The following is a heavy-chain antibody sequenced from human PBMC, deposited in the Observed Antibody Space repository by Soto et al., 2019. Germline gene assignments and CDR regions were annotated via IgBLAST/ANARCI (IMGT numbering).Heavy chain of an antibody. J-gene: IGHJ4*02. CDR3: AKDRRAGGNSAFYFDF. Sequence: SLSCAGSGFKLSNYAMSCVRQAPGKGLEWVSLISATGGGTYYADSVKGRFTISRDNSHNTLYLQVHSLTAEDTAVYYCAKDRRAGGNSAFYFDFWGQGAQVTVSS. V-gene: IGHV3-23*01. CDR1: GFKLSNYA. CDR2: ISATGGGT. D-gene: IGHD3-16*01.